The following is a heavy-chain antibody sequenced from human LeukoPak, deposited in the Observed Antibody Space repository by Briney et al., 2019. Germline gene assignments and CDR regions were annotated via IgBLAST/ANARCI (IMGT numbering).Heavy chain of an antibody. Sequence: ASVKVSCKASGYTFTGYYMHWVRQAPGQGLEWMGWINPNSGGTNYAQKFQGRVTMTRDTSIGTAYMELSRLRSDDTAVYYCARADIVVVPAAMGTDAFDIWGQGTMVTVSS. D-gene: IGHD2-2*01. CDR3: ARADIVVVPAAMGTDAFDI. J-gene: IGHJ3*02. CDR1: GYTFTGYY. V-gene: IGHV1-2*02. CDR2: INPNSGGT.